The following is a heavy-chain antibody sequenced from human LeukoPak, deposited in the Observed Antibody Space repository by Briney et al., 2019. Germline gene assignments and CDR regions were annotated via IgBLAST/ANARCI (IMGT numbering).Heavy chain of an antibody. CDR2: IFYTGSS. V-gene: IGHV4-39*01. CDR3: ARRGDGYPGAFDI. CDR1: GGSISSTDSY. Sequence: SETLSLTCTVSGGSISSTDSYWGWIRQSPGKGLEWIGNIFYTGSSYYNPSLKSRVTLSVDTSKRQFSLKLSSVTAADTAVYYCARRGDGYPGAFDIWGQGTMVTVSS. J-gene: IGHJ3*02. D-gene: IGHD5-24*01.